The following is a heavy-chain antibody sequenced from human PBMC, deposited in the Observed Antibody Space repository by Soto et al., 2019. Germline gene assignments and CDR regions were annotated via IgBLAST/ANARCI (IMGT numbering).Heavy chain of an antibody. CDR3: ARERHSGYDLYNWFDP. V-gene: IGHV4-59*01. CDR1: GGSISSYY. J-gene: IGHJ5*02. CDR2: IYYSGST. D-gene: IGHD5-12*01. Sequence: SETLSLTCTVSGGSISSYYWSWIRQPPGKGLEWIGYIYYSGSTNYNPSLKSRVTISVDTSKNQFSLKLSSVTAADTAVYYCARERHSGYDLYNWFDPRGQGTLVTSPQ.